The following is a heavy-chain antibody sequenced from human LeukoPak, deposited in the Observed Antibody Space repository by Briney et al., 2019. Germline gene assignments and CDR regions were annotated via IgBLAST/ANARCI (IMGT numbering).Heavy chain of an antibody. D-gene: IGHD5-12*01. Sequence: ASVKVSCKASGGTFSSYAISWVRQAPGQGLEWMGGIIPIFGTANYAQKFQGRVTITADASTSTAYMELSSLRSEDTAVYYCATRKPEVSGYDWRGYLDYYYYYMDVWGKGTTVTVSS. CDR1: GGTFSSYA. CDR3: ATRKPEVSGYDWRGYLDYYYYYMDV. J-gene: IGHJ6*03. V-gene: IGHV1-69*13. CDR2: IIPIFGTA.